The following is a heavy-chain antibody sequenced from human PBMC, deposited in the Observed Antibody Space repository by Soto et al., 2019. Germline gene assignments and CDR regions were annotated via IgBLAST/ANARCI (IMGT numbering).Heavy chain of an antibody. CDR2: TRNRANIYTT. D-gene: IGHD6-19*01. CDR1: GFTFSDHY. CDR3: ASTSSGRQSDAFDI. V-gene: IGHV3-72*01. Sequence: GGSLRLSCAASGFTFSDHYMDWVRQAPGKGLEWVGRTRNRANIYTTEYAASVKGRFTISRDDSKNSLYLQMNSLKTEDTAVYYCASTSSGRQSDAFDIWGKGTMVTVPS. J-gene: IGHJ3*02.